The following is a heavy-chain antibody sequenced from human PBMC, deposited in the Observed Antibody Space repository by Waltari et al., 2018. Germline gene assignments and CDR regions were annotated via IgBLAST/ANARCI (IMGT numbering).Heavy chain of an antibody. J-gene: IGHJ4*02. CDR2: IKQDGSEK. CDR3: ARDILYYDFWSGYPKAYFDY. D-gene: IGHD3-3*01. Sequence: EVQLVESGGGLVQPGGSLRLSCAASGFTFSSYWMSWVRQAPGKGLEWVANIKQDGSEKYYGDSVKGRFTISRDNAKNSLYLQMNSLRAEDTAVYYCARDILYYDFWSGYPKAYFDYWGQGTLVTVSS. V-gene: IGHV3-7*01. CDR1: GFTFSSYW.